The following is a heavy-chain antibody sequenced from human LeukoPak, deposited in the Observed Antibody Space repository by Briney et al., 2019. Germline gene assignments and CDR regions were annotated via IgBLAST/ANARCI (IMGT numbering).Heavy chain of an antibody. CDR1: GFTVSSNY. J-gene: IGHJ6*02. CDR3: AGTTGYYSSTSCYSYGMDV. V-gene: IGHV3-53*01. CDR2: IYSGGST. D-gene: IGHD2-2*01. Sequence: PGGSLRLSCAASGFTVSSNYMSWVRQAPGKGLEWVSVIYSGGSTYYADSVKGRFTISRDNSKNTLYLQMNSLRAEDTAVYYCAGTTGYYSSTSCYSYGMDVWGQGTTVTVSS.